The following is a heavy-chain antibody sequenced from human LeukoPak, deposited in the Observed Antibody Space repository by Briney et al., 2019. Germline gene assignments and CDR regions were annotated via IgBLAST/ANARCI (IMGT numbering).Heavy chain of an antibody. CDR2: ISGGGPRT. J-gene: IGHJ3*02. V-gene: IGHV3-23*01. D-gene: IGHD2-15*01. CDR3: AKRTCTAKSCYGNAFDM. Sequence: GGSLRLSCAASGFTFSSYAMNWIRQAPGKGLEWVSTISGGGPRTYYADSVKGRFTISRYNANNTVYLLMSSLRAEDTAVYYCAKRTCTAKSCYGNAFDMWGQGTKVTVSS. CDR1: GFTFSSYA.